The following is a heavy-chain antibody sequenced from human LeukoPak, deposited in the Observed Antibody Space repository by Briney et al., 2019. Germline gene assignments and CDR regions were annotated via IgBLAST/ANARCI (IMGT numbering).Heavy chain of an antibody. Sequence: ASVKVSYKASGYTFTSYGISWVRQAPGQGLEWMGWISAYNGNTNYAQKLQGRVTMTTDTSTSTAYMELRSLRSDDTAVYYCARDRGVRGMYNWFDPWGQGTLVTVSS. V-gene: IGHV1-18*01. CDR1: GYTFTSYG. J-gene: IGHJ5*02. D-gene: IGHD3-10*01. CDR2: ISAYNGNT. CDR3: ARDRGVRGMYNWFDP.